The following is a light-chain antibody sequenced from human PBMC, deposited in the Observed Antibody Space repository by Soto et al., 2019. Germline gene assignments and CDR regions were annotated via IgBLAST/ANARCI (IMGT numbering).Light chain of an antibody. Sequence: EIVLTPSPGTLSLSPGERATLSCRASQSVSNSYLAWYQQKLGQAPRLLIYGASTRAPGIPDRFSGSGSGTDLTLNISRLEPEDFALYYCQQYGRSTRTFGQGTQVEIK. CDR2: GAS. CDR3: QQYGRSTRT. J-gene: IGKJ1*01. CDR1: QSVSNSY. V-gene: IGKV3-20*01.